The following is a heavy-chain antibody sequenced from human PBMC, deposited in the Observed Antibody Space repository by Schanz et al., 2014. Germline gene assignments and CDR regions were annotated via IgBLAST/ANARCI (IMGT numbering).Heavy chain of an antibody. D-gene: IGHD3-9*01. CDR3: AKAADWPVTRFDP. CDR2: ITGASDHI. J-gene: IGHJ5*02. V-gene: IGHV3-23*01. CDR1: GFSFGNYG. Sequence: EVQLLESGGGLVQPGGSLRLSCEASGFSFGNYGMSWVRQAPGKGLEWVSGITGASDHIDYAESVKGRFTISRDNSKNTLYLQMSSLRADDTAVYYCAKAADWPVTRFDPWGQGTLVTVSS.